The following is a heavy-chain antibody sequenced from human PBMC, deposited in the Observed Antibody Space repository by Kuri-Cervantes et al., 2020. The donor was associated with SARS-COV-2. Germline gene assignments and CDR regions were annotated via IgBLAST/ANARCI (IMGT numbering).Heavy chain of an antibody. V-gene: IGHV4-34*01. J-gene: IGHJ6*02. Sequence: GSLRLSCAVYGGSFSGYYWSWIRQLPGKGLEWIGEINHSGSTNYNPSLKSRVTISVDTSKNQFSLKLSSVTAADTAVYYCARGRDKRYSSGSYYYYGMDVWGQGTTVTVSS. CDR2: INHSGST. D-gene: IGHD6-19*01. CDR3: ARGRDKRYSSGSYYYYGMDV. CDR1: GGSFSGYY.